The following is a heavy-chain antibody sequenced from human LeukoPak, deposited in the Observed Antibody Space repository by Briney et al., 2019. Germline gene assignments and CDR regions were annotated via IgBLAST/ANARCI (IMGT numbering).Heavy chain of an antibody. Sequence: SETLSLTCIVSGGSISSGGHYWGWIRQPPGKGLEWIGSIYYSGSTYYNPSLNSRVTMFIDMSKNHFSLKMSSVTATDTAVYYCARLTYYDDSSGYRYYFDYWGQGTLVTVSS. CDR3: ARLTYYDDSSGYRYYFDY. V-gene: IGHV4-39*02. J-gene: IGHJ4*02. CDR2: IYYSGST. CDR1: GGSISSGGHY. D-gene: IGHD3-22*01.